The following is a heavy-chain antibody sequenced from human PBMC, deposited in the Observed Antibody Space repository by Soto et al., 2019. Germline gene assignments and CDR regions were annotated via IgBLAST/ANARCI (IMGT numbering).Heavy chain of an antibody. D-gene: IGHD2-2*01. CDR3: AKEIVPAAIPPGLGRGFDY. J-gene: IGHJ4*02. CDR1: GFTFSSHG. V-gene: IGHV3-30*18. Sequence: PGGSLRLPCAAAGFTFSSHGRHWVRQAPGKGLEWVAVISYDGSNKYYADSVKGRFTISRDNSKNRLYLQMNSLRAEDTAVYYCAKEIVPAAIPPGLGRGFDYWGQGTLVTVSS. CDR2: ISYDGSNK.